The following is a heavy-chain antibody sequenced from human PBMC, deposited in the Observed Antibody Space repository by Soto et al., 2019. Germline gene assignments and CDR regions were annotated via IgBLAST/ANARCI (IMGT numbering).Heavy chain of an antibody. Sequence: KPSETLSLTCTVSGDSSVSSSSYYWGWIRQPPGKGLEWIGSIYYTGNTFYSPSFRSRLTISVDTSKSQFSLKLRSVTAADTATYYCASEVSSTDGMDAWGQGTTVTVSS. J-gene: IGHJ6*02. CDR3: ASEVSSTDGMDA. CDR1: GDSSVSSSSYY. CDR2: IYYTGNT. V-gene: IGHV4-39*01. D-gene: IGHD2-15*01.